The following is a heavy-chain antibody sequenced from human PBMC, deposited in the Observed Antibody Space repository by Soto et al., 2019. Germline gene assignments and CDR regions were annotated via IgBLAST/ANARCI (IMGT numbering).Heavy chain of an antibody. CDR2: ISAYNGNT. J-gene: IGHJ4*02. CDR1: CYTNTSYG. D-gene: IGHD6-19*01. V-gene: IGHV1-18*01. CDR3: AIGGASSGWYKPFDY. Sequence: ASVKVSCKTSCYTNTSYGIIWVRKDTRQGLEWMGWISAYNGNTNYAQKFQGRVTITRDTSASTAYMELSSLRSEDTAVYYCAIGGASSGWYKPFDYWGQGTLVTVSS.